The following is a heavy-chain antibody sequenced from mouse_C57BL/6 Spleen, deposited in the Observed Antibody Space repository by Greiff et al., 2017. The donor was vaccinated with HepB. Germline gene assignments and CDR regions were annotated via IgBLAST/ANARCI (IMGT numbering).Heavy chain of an antibody. Sequence: EVQLQQSGPELVKPGASVKIPCKASGYTFTDYNMDWVKQSHGKSLEWIGDINPNNGGTIYNQKFKGKATLTVDKSSSTAYMEIRSLTSEDTAVYYCASKMGGSSGPWFAYWGQGTLVTVSA. D-gene: IGHD3-2*02. CDR1: GYTFTDYN. J-gene: IGHJ3*01. V-gene: IGHV1-18*01. CDR3: ASKMGGSSGPWFAY. CDR2: INPNNGGT.